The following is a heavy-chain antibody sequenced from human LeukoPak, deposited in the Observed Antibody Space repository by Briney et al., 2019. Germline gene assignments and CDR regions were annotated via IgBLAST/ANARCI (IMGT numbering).Heavy chain of an antibody. CDR2: ISSSSSYI. J-gene: IGHJ5*02. Sequence: GGSLRLSCAASGFTFSRYSMNWVRQAPGKGLEWVSSISSSSSYIYYADSVKGRFTISRDNAKNSLYLQMNSLRAEDTAVYYCARDQEAVAGTSWFDPWGQGTLVTVSS. V-gene: IGHV3-21*01. CDR3: ARDQEAVAGTSWFDP. CDR1: GFTFSRYS. D-gene: IGHD6-19*01.